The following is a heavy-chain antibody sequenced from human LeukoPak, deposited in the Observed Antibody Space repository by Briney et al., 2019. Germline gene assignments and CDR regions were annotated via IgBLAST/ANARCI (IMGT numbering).Heavy chain of an antibody. CDR1: GGTFSSYA. D-gene: IGHD3-22*01. V-gene: IGHV1-69*13. J-gene: IGHJ4*02. CDR3: ARSTAVVVITTPFDY. CDR2: IIPIFGTA. Sequence: SVKVSCKASGGTFSSYAISWVRQAPGQGLEWMGGIIPIFGTANYAQKFQGRVTITADESTSTAYMELRSLRSDDTAVYYCARSTAVVVITTPFDYWGQGTLVTVSS.